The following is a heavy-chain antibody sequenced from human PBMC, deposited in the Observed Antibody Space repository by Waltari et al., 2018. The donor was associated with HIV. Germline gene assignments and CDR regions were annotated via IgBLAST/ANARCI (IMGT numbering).Heavy chain of an antibody. J-gene: IGHJ6*02. V-gene: IGHV4-59*01. CDR1: GGPISSYY. CDR2: IYYSGST. Sequence: QVQLQESGPGLVKPSETLSLTCTVSGGPISSYYLTWIRQPPGKGLEWIGDIYYSGSTNYNPSLKIRVTISVDTSKNQFSLKRSSVTAADTAVYYCARGKLERDYYYGMDVWGQGTTVTVSS. CDR3: ARGKLERDYYYGMDV. D-gene: IGHD1-1*01.